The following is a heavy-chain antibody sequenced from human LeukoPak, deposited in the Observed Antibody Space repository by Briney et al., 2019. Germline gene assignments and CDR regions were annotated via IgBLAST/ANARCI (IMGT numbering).Heavy chain of an antibody. CDR2: ISYDGSNK. J-gene: IGHJ5*02. D-gene: IGHD6-13*01. CDR1: GFTFIRNA. CDR3: ARRLITAAALSP. Sequence: PGGSLRLSCAASGFTFIRNAMHWVRQAPGKGLEWVAVISYDGSNKYYADSVKGRITISRDNSKSTLYLQMNSLRAEDTAVYYCARRLITAAALSPWGQGTLVTVSS. V-gene: IGHV3-30-3*01.